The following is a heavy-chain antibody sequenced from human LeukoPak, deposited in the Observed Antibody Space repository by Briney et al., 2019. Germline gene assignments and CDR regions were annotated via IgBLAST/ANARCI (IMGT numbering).Heavy chain of an antibody. CDR3: ARGGYCSSTSCYFSHMDV. Sequence: PGGSLRLSCAASGFTFSRYAIHWVRQAPGKGLEWVAVISYDGSDKYYADSVKGRFTISRDNSKNTLYLQMNSLRAEDTAVYYCARGGYCSSTSCYFSHMDVWGKGTTVTVSS. CDR1: GFTFSRYA. CDR2: ISYDGSDK. J-gene: IGHJ6*03. D-gene: IGHD2-2*01. V-gene: IGHV3-30*01.